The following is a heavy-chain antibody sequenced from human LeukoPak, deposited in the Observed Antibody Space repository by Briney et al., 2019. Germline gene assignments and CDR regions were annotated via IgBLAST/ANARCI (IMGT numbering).Heavy chain of an antibody. CDR2: IKQDGSEI. V-gene: IGHV3-7*01. D-gene: IGHD1-26*01. CDR3: ARDKLGSYGYDY. Sequence: GGSLRLSCAASGFTFSNYWMTWVRQAPGKGLEWVATIKQDGSEIYYVDSVRGRFTISRDNVKNSLYLQMNSLRAEDTAVYYCARDKLGSYGYDYWGQGTLVTVSS. CDR1: GFTFSNYW. J-gene: IGHJ4*02.